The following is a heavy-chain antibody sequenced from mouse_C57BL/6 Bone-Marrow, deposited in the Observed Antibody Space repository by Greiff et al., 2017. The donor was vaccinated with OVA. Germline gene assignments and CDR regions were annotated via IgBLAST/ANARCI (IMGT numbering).Heavy chain of an antibody. J-gene: IGHJ3*01. CDR1: GYTFTDYN. CDR3: ARYGYDGAWFAY. V-gene: IGHV1-18*01. D-gene: IGHD2-2*01. Sequence: EVKLMESGPELVKPGASVKIPCKASGYTFTDYNMDWVKQSHGKSLEWIGDINPNNGGTIYNQKFKGKATLTVDKSSSTAYMELRSLTSEDTAVYYCARYGYDGAWFAYWGQGTLVTVSA. CDR2: INPNNGGT.